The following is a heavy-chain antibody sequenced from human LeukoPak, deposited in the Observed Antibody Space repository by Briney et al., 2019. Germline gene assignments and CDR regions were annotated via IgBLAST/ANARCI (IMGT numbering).Heavy chain of an antibody. J-gene: IGHJ6*03. CDR2: IIPIFGTA. CDR3: ARGVGCSGGSCYTHYYYMDV. D-gene: IGHD2-15*01. V-gene: IGHV1-69*05. Sequence: SVKVSCKASGGTFSSYAISWVRQAPGQGLEWMGGIIPIFGTANYAQKFQGRVTITTDESTSTAYMELSSLRSEDTAVYYCARGVGCSGGSCYTHYYYMDVWGKGTTVTVSS. CDR1: GGTFSSYA.